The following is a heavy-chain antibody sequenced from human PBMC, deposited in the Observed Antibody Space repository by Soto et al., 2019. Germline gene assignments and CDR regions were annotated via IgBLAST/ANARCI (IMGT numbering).Heavy chain of an antibody. CDR2: INHSGST. J-gene: IGHJ6*02. CDR3: ARGKRYYYYYYGMDV. CDR1: PGSFGGDY. Sequence: PSETLSLTCAVYPGSFGGDYWSWIRQPPGKGLEWIGEINHSGSTNYNPSLKSRVTISVDTSKNQFSLKLSSVTAADTAVYYCARGKRYYYYYYGMDVWGQGTTVT. V-gene: IGHV4-34*01.